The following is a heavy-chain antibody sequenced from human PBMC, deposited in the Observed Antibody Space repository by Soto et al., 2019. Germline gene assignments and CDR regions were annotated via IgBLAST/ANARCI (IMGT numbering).Heavy chain of an antibody. V-gene: IGHV3-23*01. CDR3: AGPGYSSEDY. CDR2: ISGSGDGT. Sequence: GGSLRLSCAASGFTFSSFALSWVRQAPGKGLEWVSAISGSGDGTDYADSVKGRFTISRDNSKNTLYLQMNSLRAEDTAVYYCAGPGYSSEDYWGQGALVTVSS. CDR1: GFTFSSFA. D-gene: IGHD5-18*01. J-gene: IGHJ4*02.